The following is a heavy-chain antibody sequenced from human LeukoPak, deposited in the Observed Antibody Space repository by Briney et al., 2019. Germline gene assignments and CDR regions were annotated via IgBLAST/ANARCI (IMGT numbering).Heavy chain of an antibody. J-gene: IGHJ3*02. CDR2: MNPNSGNT. Sequence: ASVKVSCKASGYTFTSYDINWVRHPTAQGLERMGWMNPNSGNTGYAQKFQGRVTMTRNTSISTAYMELSSLRSEDTAVYYCAREVDILTVTYAFDIWGQGTMVTVSS. CDR3: AREVDILTVTYAFDI. CDR1: GYTFTSYD. D-gene: IGHD3-9*01. V-gene: IGHV1-8*01.